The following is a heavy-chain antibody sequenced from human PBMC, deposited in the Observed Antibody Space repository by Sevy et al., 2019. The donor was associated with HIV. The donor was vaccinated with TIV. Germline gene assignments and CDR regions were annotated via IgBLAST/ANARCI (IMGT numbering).Heavy chain of an antibody. J-gene: IGHJ4*02. CDR3: ARDLADTGTTWGFDY. D-gene: IGHD4-17*01. Sequence: GGSLRLSCAASGFTFSDYYMSWIRQAPGKGLGWVSYISSSGSTIYYAASVKGRFTISRDNAKNPPYLQMNSLRAEDTAVYYCARDLADTGTTWGFDYWGQGPLVTVSS. V-gene: IGHV3-11*01. CDR2: ISSSGSTI. CDR1: GFTFSDYY.